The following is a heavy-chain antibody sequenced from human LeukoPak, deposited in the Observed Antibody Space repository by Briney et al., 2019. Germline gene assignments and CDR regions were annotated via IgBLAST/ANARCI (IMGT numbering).Heavy chain of an antibody. D-gene: IGHD3-22*01. CDR1: GGSISSSSYY. J-gene: IGHJ5*02. CDR2: IYYRGST. V-gene: IGHV4-39*01. CDR3: AILYHDSRTNWFDP. Sequence: SETLSLTCTVSGGSISSSSYYCGWIRQPPGKGLEWIGSIYYRGSTYYNPSLKSRVTISVDTSKNQFSLKLSSVTAADTAVYYCAILYHDSRTNWFDPRGQGTLVSVSS.